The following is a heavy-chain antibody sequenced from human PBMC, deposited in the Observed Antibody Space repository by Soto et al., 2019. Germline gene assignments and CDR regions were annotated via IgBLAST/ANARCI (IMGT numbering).Heavy chain of an antibody. D-gene: IGHD3-10*01. Sequence: EVQLVESGGCLVKPGGSLRLSCAASGFTFTNAWMNWVRQAPGKGLEWVGRIKSKTDGGTTDYAAPVKGRFTISRDDSKTTLYLQMNSLKTDDTAVYYCTTDRFHYYEMDVWGQGTTVTASS. J-gene: IGHJ6*02. CDR2: IKSKTDGGTT. CDR1: GFTFTNAW. CDR3: TTDRFHYYEMDV. V-gene: IGHV3-15*07.